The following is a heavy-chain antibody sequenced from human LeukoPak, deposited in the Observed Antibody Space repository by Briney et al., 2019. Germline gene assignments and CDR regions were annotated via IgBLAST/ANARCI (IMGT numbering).Heavy chain of an antibody. D-gene: IGHD4-17*01. J-gene: IGHJ4*02. V-gene: IGHV3-74*01. CDR3: ARGGYGAYMG. Sequence: GGSLRLSCAASGFSFSSFWMHWVRQAPGKGLVWVSGIKSDGAGTSYVDSVKGRFTISRDNATNTLDLQMNSLRAEDTAVYYCARGGYGAYMGWGQGMLVTVSS. CDR1: GFSFSSFW. CDR2: IKSDGAGT.